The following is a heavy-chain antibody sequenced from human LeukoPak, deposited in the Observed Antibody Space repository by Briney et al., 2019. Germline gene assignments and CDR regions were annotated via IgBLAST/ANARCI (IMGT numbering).Heavy chain of an antibody. D-gene: IGHD3-3*01. CDR2: IKQDESEK. J-gene: IGHJ3*02. V-gene: IGHV3-7*01. Sequence: GGSLRLSCAASGFSLSTYWMSWVRQAPGKGLEWVANIKQDESEKDYVDSVKGRFTISRDNAKNSLYLQMSSLRAEDTAVYYCARGDPDISFGVAGEAFDIWGQGTMVTVSS. CDR3: ARGDPDISFGVAGEAFDI. CDR1: GFSLSTYW.